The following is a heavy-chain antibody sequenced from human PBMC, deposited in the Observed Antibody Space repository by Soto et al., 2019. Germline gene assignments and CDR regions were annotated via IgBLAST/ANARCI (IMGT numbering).Heavy chain of an antibody. J-gene: IGHJ4*02. Sequence: QVQLQESGPGLVKPSQTLSLTCTVSGGSISSGGTGSYWTWIRQLPGKGLEWIGYIYYTGNTYYNPSLKSRPTISIGTSENQFSLKLTSVTVAAAAVYFCASGHDAYNVRYWGQGTLVTVSS. CDR1: GGSISSGGTGSY. V-gene: IGHV4-31*03. D-gene: IGHD1-1*01. CDR3: ASGHDAYNVRY. CDR2: IYYTGNT.